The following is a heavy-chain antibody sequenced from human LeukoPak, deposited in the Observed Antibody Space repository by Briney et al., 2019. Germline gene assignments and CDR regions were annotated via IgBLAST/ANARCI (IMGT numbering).Heavy chain of an antibody. J-gene: IGHJ4*02. CDR2: ISYDGSNK. CDR1: GFTFSSYA. D-gene: IGHD3-16*02. CDR3: ARDKNDYVWGSYRYDY. V-gene: IGHV3-30*04. Sequence: GGSLRLSCAASGFTFSSYAMHWVRQAPGKGLEWVAVISYDGSNKYYADSVKGRFTISRDNSKNMLYLQMNSLRAEDTAVYYCARDKNDYVWGSYRYDYWGQGTLVTVSS.